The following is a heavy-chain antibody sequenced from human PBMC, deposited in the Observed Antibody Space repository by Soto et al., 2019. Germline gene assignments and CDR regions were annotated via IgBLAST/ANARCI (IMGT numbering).Heavy chain of an antibody. D-gene: IGHD6-6*01. CDR2: INSDGSST. Sequence: EVQLVESGGGLVQPGGSLRLSCAASGFTFSSYWMHWVRQAPGKGLVWVSRINSDGSSTSYADSVKGRFTISRDNAKNTLYLQMNSLRAEDTAVDYCAKDTIAARFYYYYGMDVSGRGTKVTVSS. J-gene: IGHJ6*02. CDR1: GFTFSSYW. CDR3: AKDTIAARFYYYYGMDV. V-gene: IGHV3-74*01.